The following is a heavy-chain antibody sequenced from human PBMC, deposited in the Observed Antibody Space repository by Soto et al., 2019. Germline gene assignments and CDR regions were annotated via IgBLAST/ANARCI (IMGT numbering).Heavy chain of an antibody. D-gene: IGHD4-17*01. CDR2: INPKTAAT. Sequence: QVQLVQSGAEVKKSGASVKVSCKASGYTFSDYFIQWLRQAPGQGLEWVAWINPKTAATNYAKKCQYRATLTSDTAFSTAYLELTRLRPDDTAVYYCARITWGLDYDSGMDVWGQGTAVTVSS. J-gene: IGHJ6*02. CDR1: GYTFSDYF. V-gene: IGHV1-2*02. CDR3: ARITWGLDYDSGMDV.